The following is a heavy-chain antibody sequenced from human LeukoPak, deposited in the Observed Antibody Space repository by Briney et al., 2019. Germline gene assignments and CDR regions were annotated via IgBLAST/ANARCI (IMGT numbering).Heavy chain of an antibody. CDR3: AIDQYIYGSSPFDY. V-gene: IGHV3-23*01. D-gene: IGHD3-10*01. Sequence: GGSLRLSCAASGFTFSSYAMSWVRQAPGKRLEWVSSFSGGAGKTYYADSVKGRFTISRDNSQNTVYLQMSSLRAEDTAVYYCAIDQYIYGSSPFDYWGQGTLVTVSS. J-gene: IGHJ4*02. CDR2: FSGGAGKT. CDR1: GFTFSSYA.